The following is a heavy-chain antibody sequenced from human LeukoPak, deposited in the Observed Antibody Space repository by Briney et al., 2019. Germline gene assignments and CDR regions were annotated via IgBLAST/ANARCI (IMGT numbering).Heavy chain of an antibody. D-gene: IGHD1-26*01. Sequence: SETLSLTCTVSGGSISSSSYYWGWIRQPPGKGLEWIGSIYYSGSTYYNPSLKSRVTISVDTSKNQFSLKLSSVTAADTAVYYCARVKMGATGPHDYWGQGTLVTVSS. CDR1: GGSISSSSYY. J-gene: IGHJ4*02. CDR3: ARVKMGATGPHDY. CDR2: IYYSGST. V-gene: IGHV4-39*01.